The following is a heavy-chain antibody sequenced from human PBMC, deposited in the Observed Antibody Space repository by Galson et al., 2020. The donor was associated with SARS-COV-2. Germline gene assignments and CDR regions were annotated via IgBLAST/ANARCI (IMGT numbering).Heavy chain of an antibody. CDR3: AKDHEVVTSGWYGYFDC. D-gene: IGHD6-19*01. J-gene: IGHJ4*02. CDR2: ISGGGLST. Sequence: GGSLRLSCTASGFTFNIYAMSWVRQAPGKGLEWVSAISGGGLSTYYAESVKGRFTISRDNSKNTLYLQVNSLRVDDTAVYYCAKDHEVVTSGWYGYFDCWGQGTLVSVSS. CDR1: GFTFNIYA. V-gene: IGHV3-23*01.